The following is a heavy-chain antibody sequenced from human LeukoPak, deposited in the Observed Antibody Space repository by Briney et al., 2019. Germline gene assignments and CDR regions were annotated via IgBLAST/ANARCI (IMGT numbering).Heavy chain of an antibody. CDR3: ARVDCSGASCYLDR. D-gene: IGHD2-15*01. V-gene: IGHV3-21*01. CDR2: ISSSSYYL. CDR1: GFTFSKYS. Sequence: GGSLRLSCAASGFTFSKYSMNWVRQSPGKGLEWVSSISSSSYYLTYRDSVKGRFTISRDNAKNSLFLVMNSLRAEDTAVYYCARVDCSGASCYLDRWGQGTLVTVSS. J-gene: IGHJ4*02.